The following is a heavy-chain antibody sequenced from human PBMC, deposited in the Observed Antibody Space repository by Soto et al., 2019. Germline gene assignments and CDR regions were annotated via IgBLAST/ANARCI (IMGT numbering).Heavy chain of an antibody. J-gene: IGHJ6*03. CDR3: ARGPSAAGDYYYYMDV. CDR1: GYTFTSYG. D-gene: IGHD6-13*01. V-gene: IGHV1-2*04. Sequence: ASVKVSCKASGYTFTSYGISWVRQAPGQGLEWMGWISANSGSTNYAQKFQGWVTMTRDTSISTAYMELSRLRSDDTAVYYCARGPSAAGDYYYYMDVWGKGTTVTVSS. CDR2: ISANSGST.